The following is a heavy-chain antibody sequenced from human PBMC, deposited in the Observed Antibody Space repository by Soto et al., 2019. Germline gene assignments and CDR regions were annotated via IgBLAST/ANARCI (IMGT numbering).Heavy chain of an antibody. Sequence: QVRLVESGGGVVQPGRSLRLSCVASGFTFSDYGMHWVRHSPGKGLERVAVITYHGNEYYSDSVKGRFTISRDNSEKTLYLQMTSLRAEDTAVYYCAKLAVVVPATPHDYMDVWGQGTAVTVAS. V-gene: IGHV3-30*18. CDR2: ITYHGNE. D-gene: IGHD2-2*01. CDR3: AKLAVVVPATPHDYMDV. J-gene: IGHJ6*02. CDR1: GFTFSDYG.